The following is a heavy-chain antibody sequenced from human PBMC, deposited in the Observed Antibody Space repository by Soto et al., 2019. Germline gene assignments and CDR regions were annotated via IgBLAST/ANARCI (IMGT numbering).Heavy chain of an antibody. CDR1: GGTFSNYP. CDR3: ASGGEYYDENLPHYSFFGMHV. V-gene: IGHV1-69*01. J-gene: IGHJ6*02. CDR2: IIPIFGKA. D-gene: IGHD3-16*01. Sequence: QVQLVQSGAEVKKPGSSVKVSCKASGGTFSNYPITWVRRAPGQGLEWLGGIIPIFGKADYTQKFKGRVTITADEPTSTAYMEISSLRSEDTAVYYCASGGEYYDENLPHYSFFGMHVWGPGTTVPVSS.